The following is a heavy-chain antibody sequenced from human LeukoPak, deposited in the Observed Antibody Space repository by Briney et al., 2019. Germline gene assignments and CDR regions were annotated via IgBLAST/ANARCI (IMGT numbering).Heavy chain of an antibody. CDR3: AKLLYEFDY. D-gene: IGHD3-16*01. CDR2: ISYDGSNK. Sequence: GRSLRLSCAASGFTFSSYGMHWVRQAPGKGLEWVAVISYDGSNKYYADSVKGRFTISRDNSKNTLYLQMNSLRAEDTAVYYCAKLLYEFDYWGQGTLVTVSS. V-gene: IGHV3-30*18. J-gene: IGHJ4*02. CDR1: GFTFSSYG.